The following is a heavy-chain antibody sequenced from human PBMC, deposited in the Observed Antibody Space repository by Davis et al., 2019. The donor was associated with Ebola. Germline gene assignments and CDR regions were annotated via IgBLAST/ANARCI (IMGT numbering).Heavy chain of an antibody. CDR2: ISAYNGNT. J-gene: IGHJ4*02. Sequence: ASVKVSCKASGGTFSSYAISWVRQAPGQGLEWMGWISAYNGNTNYAQKLQGRVTMTTDTSTSTAYMELRSLRSDDTAVYYCARGITMVRSDVWFDYWGQGTLVTVSS. D-gene: IGHD3-10*01. V-gene: IGHV1-18*01. CDR3: ARGITMVRSDVWFDY. CDR1: GGTFSSYA.